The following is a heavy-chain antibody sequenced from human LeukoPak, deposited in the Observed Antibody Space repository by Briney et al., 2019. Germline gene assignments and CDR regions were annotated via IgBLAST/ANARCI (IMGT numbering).Heavy chain of an antibody. V-gene: IGHV4-38-2*02. Sequence: SETLSLTCTVSGHSISSGYYWGWIRQPPGKGLEWIGSFYPSGSSYYNPSLKSRVTISVDTSKNQFSLQLSSVTAADTAVYYCARDAVSNITMIAPFDYWGQGTLVTVSS. J-gene: IGHJ4*02. CDR2: FYPSGSS. CDR3: ARDAVSNITMIAPFDY. D-gene: IGHD3-22*01. CDR1: GHSISSGYY.